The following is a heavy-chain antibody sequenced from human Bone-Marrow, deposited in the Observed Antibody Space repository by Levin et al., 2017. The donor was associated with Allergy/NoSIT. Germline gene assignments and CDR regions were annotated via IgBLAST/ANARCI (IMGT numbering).Heavy chain of an antibody. CDR3: ARDPGTNGHDWYLDL. Sequence: GESLKISCAASGFTFSNYRMHWVRQAPGKGLVWVSRIESDESSTNHADSVKGRFTISRDNAKNTLYLQMNSLRAEDTAVYYCARDPGTNGHDWYLDLWGRGTLVTVSS. D-gene: IGHD4/OR15-4a*01. V-gene: IGHV3-74*01. CDR2: IESDESST. CDR1: GFTFSNYR. J-gene: IGHJ2*01.